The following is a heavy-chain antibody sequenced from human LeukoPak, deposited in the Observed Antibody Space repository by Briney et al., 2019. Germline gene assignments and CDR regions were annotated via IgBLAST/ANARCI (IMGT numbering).Heavy chain of an antibody. J-gene: IGHJ4*02. Sequence: SETLSLTCAVYGGSFSGYYWSWIRQPPGKGLEWIGEINHSGSTNYNPSLKSRVTISVDTSKNQFSLKLSSVTAADTAVYYCASSYPTYYYGSGSCYPPYNWGQGTLVTVSS. D-gene: IGHD3-10*01. CDR3: ASSYPTYYYGSGSCYPPYN. CDR1: GGSFSGYY. V-gene: IGHV4-34*01. CDR2: INHSGST.